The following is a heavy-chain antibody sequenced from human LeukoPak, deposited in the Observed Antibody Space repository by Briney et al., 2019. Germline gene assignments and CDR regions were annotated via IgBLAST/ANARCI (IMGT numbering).Heavy chain of an antibody. Sequence: SETLSLTCTVSGGSISSSSYYWGWIRQPPGKGLEWIGSIYYSGSTYYNPSLKSRVTISVDTSKNQFSLKLSSVTAADTAVYYCARDLRYEEKAFDIWGQGTMVTVSS. CDR2: IYYSGST. V-gene: IGHV4-39*07. J-gene: IGHJ3*02. CDR1: GGSISSSSYY. CDR3: ARDLRYEEKAFDI. D-gene: IGHD1-14*01.